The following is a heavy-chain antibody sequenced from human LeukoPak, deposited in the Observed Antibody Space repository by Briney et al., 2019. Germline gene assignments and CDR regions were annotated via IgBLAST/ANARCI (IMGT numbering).Heavy chain of an antibody. D-gene: IGHD1-14*01. Sequence: GSLRLSCAASGFTFSNYAMSWVRQAPGKGLEWIGEINHSGGTNYNPSLKSRVTISVDTSKNQFSLKLSSVTAADAAVYYCARGRVGIGTRSRDYHYGMDVWGQGTKVTVSS. CDR1: GFTFSNYA. V-gene: IGHV4-34*01. J-gene: IGHJ6*02. CDR2: INHSGGT. CDR3: ARGRVGIGTRSRDYHYGMDV.